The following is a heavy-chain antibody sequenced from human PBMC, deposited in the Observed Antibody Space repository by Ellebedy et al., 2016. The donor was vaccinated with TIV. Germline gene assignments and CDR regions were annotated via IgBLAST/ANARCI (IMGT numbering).Heavy chain of an antibody. CDR3: ARMTTVTTSLDY. J-gene: IGHJ4*02. D-gene: IGHD4-17*01. CDR2: ISSSSSYT. V-gene: IGHV3-11*03. Sequence: GGSLRLXXAASGFTFSDYYMSWIRQAPGKGLEWVSYISSSSSYTNYADSVKGRFTISRDNAKNSLYLQMNSLRAEDTAVYYCARMTTVTTSLDYWGQGTLVTVSS. CDR1: GFTFSDYY.